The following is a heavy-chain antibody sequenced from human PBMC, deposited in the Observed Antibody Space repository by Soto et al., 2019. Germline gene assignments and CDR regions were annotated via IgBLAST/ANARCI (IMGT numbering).Heavy chain of an antibody. CDR2: IVVGSGNT. V-gene: IGHV1-58*01. Sequence: ASVKVSCKASGFTFTSSAVQWVRQARGQRLEWIGWIVVGSGNTNYAQKFQKRVTITRDMSTSTAYMELSSLRSEDTAVYYCAADLASNDGGNGYYYYGMDVWGQGTTVTVSS. CDR3: AADLASNDGGNGYYYYGMDV. J-gene: IGHJ6*02. CDR1: GFTFTSSA. D-gene: IGHD2-15*01.